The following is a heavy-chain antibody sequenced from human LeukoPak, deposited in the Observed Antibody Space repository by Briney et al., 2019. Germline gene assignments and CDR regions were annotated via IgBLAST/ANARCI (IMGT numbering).Heavy chain of an antibody. V-gene: IGHV1-2*02. Sequence: SVKVSCKASGYTFTGYYMHWVRQAPGQGLEWMGWINPNSGGTNYAQKFQGRVTMTRDTSISTAYMELSRLRSDDTAVYYCARDRGQHVRGYYYYYMDVWGKGTTVTVSS. CDR3: ARDRGQHVRGYYYYYMDV. D-gene: IGHD6-6*01. CDR1: GYTFTGYY. J-gene: IGHJ6*03. CDR2: INPNSGGT.